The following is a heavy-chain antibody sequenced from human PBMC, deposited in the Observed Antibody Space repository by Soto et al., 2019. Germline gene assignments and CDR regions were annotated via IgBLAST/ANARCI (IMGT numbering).Heavy chain of an antibody. CDR2: MNPNSGNT. J-gene: IGHJ3*02. V-gene: IGHV1-8*01. CDR3: ARGRYYYDSSGYLDAFEI. Sequence: ASVKVSCKVFGYTFSTYGLSWVRQAPGQGLEWMGWMNPNSGNTGYAQKFQGRVTMTRNTSISTAYMELSSLRSEDTAVYYCARGRYYYDSSGYLDAFEIWGQGTMVTVSS. CDR1: GYTFSTYG. D-gene: IGHD3-22*01.